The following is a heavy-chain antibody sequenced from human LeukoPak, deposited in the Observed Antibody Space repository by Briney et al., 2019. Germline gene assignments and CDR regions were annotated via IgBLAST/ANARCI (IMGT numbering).Heavy chain of an antibody. D-gene: IGHD2-2*01. CDR1: GYTFTSYG. V-gene: IGHV1-18*01. CDR2: ISAYNGNT. J-gene: IGHJ6*03. CDR3: ARDEQVLVVPAASAGNYMDV. Sequence: GASVKVSCKSSGYTFTSYGISWVRQAPGQGLEWVGWISAYNGNTNYAQKLQGRVTMTTDTSTSTAYMELRSLRSDDTAAYDCARDEQVLVVPAASAGNYMDVWGKGTAVTVS.